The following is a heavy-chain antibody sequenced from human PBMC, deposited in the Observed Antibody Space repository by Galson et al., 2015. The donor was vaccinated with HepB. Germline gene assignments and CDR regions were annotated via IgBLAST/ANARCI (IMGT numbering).Heavy chain of an antibody. V-gene: IGHV3-23*01. D-gene: IGHD6-13*01. CDR3: AWGESSTWRHFDY. CDR1: GFTFTTYA. Sequence: SLRLSCAASGFTFTTYAMSWVRQAPGKGLEWVSAISGSGGDTYYADSVKGRFTISRDNSKDTLYLQMNSLRAEDTAVYYCAWGESSTWRHFDYWGQGTLVTVSS. CDR2: ISGSGGDT. J-gene: IGHJ4*02.